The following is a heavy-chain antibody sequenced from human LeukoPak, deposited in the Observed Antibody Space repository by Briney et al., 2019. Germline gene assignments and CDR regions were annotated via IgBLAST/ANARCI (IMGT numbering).Heavy chain of an antibody. Sequence: GRSLRLSCAASGFTFSSYAMHWVRQAPGKGLEWVAVISYDGSNKYYADSVKGRFTISRDNSKNTLYLQMNSLRAEDTAVYYCARSVAMVRGGRRNYFDYWGREPWSPSPQ. J-gene: IGHJ4*02. D-gene: IGHD3-10*01. CDR3: ARSVAMVRGGRRNYFDY. CDR1: GFTFSSYA. CDR2: ISYDGSNK. V-gene: IGHV3-30-3*01.